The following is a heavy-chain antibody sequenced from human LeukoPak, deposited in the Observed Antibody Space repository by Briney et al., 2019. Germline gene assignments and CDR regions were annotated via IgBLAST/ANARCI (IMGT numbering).Heavy chain of an antibody. CDR1: GFTFDDHA. CDR2: ISWNSGSI. CDR3: AKDTAAAVYYYYGMDV. V-gene: IGHV3-9*01. J-gene: IGHJ6*02. D-gene: IGHD6-13*01. Sequence: GGSLRLSCAASGFTFDDHAMHWVRQAPGKGLEWVSGISWNSGSIGYADSVKGRFTISRDNAKNSLYLQMNSLRAEDTALYYCAKDTAAAVYYYYGMDVWGQGTTVTVSS.